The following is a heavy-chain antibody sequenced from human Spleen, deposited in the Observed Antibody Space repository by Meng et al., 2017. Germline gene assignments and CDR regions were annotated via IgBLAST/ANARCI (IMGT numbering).Heavy chain of an antibody. J-gene: IGHJ4*02. CDR2: ISGSGGST. CDR3: ANPRGG. Sequence: VQLVECGGDVVQPGGSLRLSCADTGFTFSSSWMHWVRHAPGKGLVWVSGISGSGGSTNYADSVKGRFTISRDNSKNTLYLQMNSLRAEDTAVYYCANPRGGWGQGTLVTVSS. CDR1: GFTFSSSW. D-gene: IGHD3-10*01. V-gene: IGHV3-23*04.